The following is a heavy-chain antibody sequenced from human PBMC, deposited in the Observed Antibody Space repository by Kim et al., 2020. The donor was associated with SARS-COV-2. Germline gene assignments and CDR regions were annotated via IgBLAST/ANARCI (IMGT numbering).Heavy chain of an antibody. Sequence: GGSLRLSCAASGFPFSYYTMTWVRQAPGKGLEWVCAISGSGGSTYHADSVKGRFTISRDNSKDTLYLQMNSLRTEDTAVYYCAKVAIAAPAQYGMDVWGQGTTVTVSS. D-gene: IGHD6-13*01. CDR3: AKVAIAAPAQYGMDV. CDR2: ISGSGGST. J-gene: IGHJ6*02. CDR1: GFPFSYYT. V-gene: IGHV3-23*01.